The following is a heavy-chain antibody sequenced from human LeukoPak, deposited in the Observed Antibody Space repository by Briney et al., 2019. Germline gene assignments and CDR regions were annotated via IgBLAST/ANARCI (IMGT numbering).Heavy chain of an antibody. J-gene: IGHJ4*02. CDR3: ASSAGIAARRADY. CDR1: GGSFSGYY. V-gene: IGHV4-34*01. CDR2: ISHSGST. D-gene: IGHD6-6*01. Sequence: SETLSLTCAVYGGSFSGYYWSWIRQPPGKGLEWIGEISHSGSTNYNPSLKSRVTISVDTSKNQFSLKLSSVTAADTAVYYCASSAGIAARRADYWGQGTLVTVSS.